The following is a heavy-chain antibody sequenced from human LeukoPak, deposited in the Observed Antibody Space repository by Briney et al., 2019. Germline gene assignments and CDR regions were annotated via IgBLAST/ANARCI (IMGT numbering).Heavy chain of an antibody. CDR2: INPSAGST. CDR1: GYTFTSYY. Sequence: ASVMVSCKASGYTFTSYYMHWVRRAPGQGLDWVGIINPSAGSTTYAQKFQGGVTMTRDTSTSTVYMELSSLRSEDTAVYYCARDFQGYYYYGMDVWGQGTTVTVS. CDR3: ARDFQGYYYYGMDV. J-gene: IGHJ6*02. V-gene: IGHV1-46*01.